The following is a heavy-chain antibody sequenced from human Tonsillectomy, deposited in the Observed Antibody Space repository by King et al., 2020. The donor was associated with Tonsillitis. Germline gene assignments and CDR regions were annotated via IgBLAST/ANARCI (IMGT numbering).Heavy chain of an antibody. CDR2: INWNSGSI. D-gene: IGHD5-18*01. Sequence: VQLVQSGGGLVQPGRSLRLSCAASGFTFDDYAMHWVRQAPGKGLEWVSGINWNSGSIGYADSVKGRFTISRDNAKNSLYPQMNSLRAEDTALYYCAKDMFRGYSDGYWGLLDYWGQGTLVTVSS. CDR3: AKDMFRGYSDGYWGLLDY. J-gene: IGHJ4*02. CDR1: GFTFDDYA. V-gene: IGHV3-9*01.